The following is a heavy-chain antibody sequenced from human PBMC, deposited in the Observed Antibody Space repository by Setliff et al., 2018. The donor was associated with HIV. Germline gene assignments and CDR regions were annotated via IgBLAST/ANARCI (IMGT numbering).Heavy chain of an antibody. Sequence: GGSLRLSCAASGFTFSNYWMSWVRQTPGKGLEWVANIKQDGSDKFYGGSVRGRFTVSRDNAKNSIFLHMNSLRVEDTAVYYCASAKGLNYWGQGAQVTVS. CDR1: GFTFSNYW. V-gene: IGHV3-7*01. J-gene: IGHJ4*02. CDR3: ASAKGLNY. CDR2: IKQDGSDK.